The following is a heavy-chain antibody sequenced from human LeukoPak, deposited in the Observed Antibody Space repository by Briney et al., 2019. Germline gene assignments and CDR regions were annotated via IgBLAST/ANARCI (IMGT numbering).Heavy chain of an antibody. Sequence: GGSLRLSCAASGFTFSSYTMTWVRQAPGKGLEWVSANDGRGTGTYYADSVKGRFTISRDNSKNTLFLQMNSLRAEDTAVYYCAKGEVGYCSSASCYLLYWGQGTLVTVSS. V-gene: IGHV3-23*01. J-gene: IGHJ4*02. CDR2: NDGRGTGT. D-gene: IGHD2-2*01. CDR3: AKGEVGYCSSASCYLLY. CDR1: GFTFSSYT.